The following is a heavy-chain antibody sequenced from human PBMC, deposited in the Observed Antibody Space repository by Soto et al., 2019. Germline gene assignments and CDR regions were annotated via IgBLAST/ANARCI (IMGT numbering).Heavy chain of an antibody. CDR3: ARDGYYYDSSGYQSVYYFDY. D-gene: IGHD3-22*01. Sequence: SETLSLTCTVSGGSISSYYCSWIGQSPGKGLEWIGYIYFSGSTNYNPSLKSRVTISVDTSKNQFSLKLSSVTAADTAVYYCARDGYYYDSSGYQSVYYFDYWGQGTRVTVS. CDR2: IYFSGST. CDR1: GGSISSYY. J-gene: IGHJ4*02. V-gene: IGHV4-59*01.